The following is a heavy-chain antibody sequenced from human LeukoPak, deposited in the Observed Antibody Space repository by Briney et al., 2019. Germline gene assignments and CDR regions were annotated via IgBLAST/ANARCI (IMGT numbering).Heavy chain of an antibody. CDR3: ARHNTYGYCSSTSCYTRWFDP. Sequence: SETLSLTCTVSGGSISSSSYYWGWLRQPPGKGLEWIGSIYYSGSTYYNPSLKSRVTISVDTSKNQFSLKLSSVTAADTAVYYCARHNTYGYCSSTSCYTRWFDPWGQGTLVTVSS. J-gene: IGHJ5*02. V-gene: IGHV4-39*01. CDR2: IYYSGST. CDR1: GGSISSSSYY. D-gene: IGHD2-2*02.